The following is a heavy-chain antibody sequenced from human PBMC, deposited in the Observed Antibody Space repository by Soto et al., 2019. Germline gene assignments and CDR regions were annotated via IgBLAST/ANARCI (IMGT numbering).Heavy chain of an antibody. D-gene: IGHD3-3*01. J-gene: IGHJ6*03. CDR1: GFTFSSYW. V-gene: IGHV3-74*01. CDR3: ARGDVYDFPLYYYYMDV. CDR2: INSDGSST. Sequence: GGSLRLSCAASGFTFSSYWMHWVRQAPGKGLVWVSRINSDGSSTSYADSVKGRFTISRDNAKNTLYLQMNSLRAEDTAVYYCARGDVYDFPLYYYYMDVWGKGTTVTVSS.